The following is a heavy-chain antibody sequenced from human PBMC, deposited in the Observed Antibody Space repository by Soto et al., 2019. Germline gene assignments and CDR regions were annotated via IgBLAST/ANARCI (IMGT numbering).Heavy chain of an antibody. CDR1: GGSISSYH. J-gene: IGHJ6*02. CDR3: ARGKHWCTGYYKAYDYYGMDV. V-gene: IGHV4-59*01. Sequence: QVQLQESGPGLVKPSETLSLTCSISGGSISSYHWSWLRQPPGKGLEWIGYVSYTGTSTYNPSLKSRVTISEDTSKNQFSLKLSSVTAADTAVYYCARGKHWCTGYYKAYDYYGMDVWGQGTTVTVSS. CDR2: VSYTGTS. D-gene: IGHD3-9*01.